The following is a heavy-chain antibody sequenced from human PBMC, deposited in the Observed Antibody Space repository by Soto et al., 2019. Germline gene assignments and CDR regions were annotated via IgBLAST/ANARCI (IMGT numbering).Heavy chain of an antibody. CDR1: GFTFGNFA. Sequence: EVTVIESGGGLLQPGGSLRLSCATSGFTFGNFAMSWVRQAPGRGLEWVSGMSSASSTTYYGDSVKGRFTISRDTSKNTLYLQMNSLRGEDTAVYYCAKNKERELPRIIDYWGQGTLVTVSS. CDR3: AKNKERELPRIIDY. D-gene: IGHD1-7*01. V-gene: IGHV3-23*01. CDR2: MSSASSTT. J-gene: IGHJ4*02.